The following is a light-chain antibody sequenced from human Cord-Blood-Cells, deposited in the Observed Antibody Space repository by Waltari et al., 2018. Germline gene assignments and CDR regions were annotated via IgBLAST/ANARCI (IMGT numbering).Light chain of an antibody. CDR1: QDIRNY. J-gene: IGKJ4*01. V-gene: IGKV1-33*01. CDR3: QQYDNLPLT. Sequence: DIQMTHSPPSPSASVGDRVTITCQASQDIRNYLNWYQQKPGKAPKLLIYHASNLETGVPSRFSGSGSGTDFTFTISSLQPEDIATYYCQQYDNLPLTFGGGTKVEIK. CDR2: HAS.